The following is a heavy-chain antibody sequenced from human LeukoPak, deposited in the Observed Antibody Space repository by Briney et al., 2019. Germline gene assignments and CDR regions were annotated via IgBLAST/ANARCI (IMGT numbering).Heavy chain of an antibody. Sequence: ASVKVSCKASGGTFSSYAISWVRQAPGQGLEWMGGIIPIFGTANYAQKFQGRVTITADKSTSTAYMELSSLRSEDTAGYYCAIHVLRFLEWLFWGQGTLVTVSS. CDR1: GGTFSSYA. D-gene: IGHD3-3*01. CDR3: AIHVLRFLEWLF. CDR2: IIPIFGTA. V-gene: IGHV1-69*06. J-gene: IGHJ4*02.